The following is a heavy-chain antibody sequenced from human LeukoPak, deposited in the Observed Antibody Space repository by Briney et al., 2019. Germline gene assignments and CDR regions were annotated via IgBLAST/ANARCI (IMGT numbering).Heavy chain of an antibody. CDR1: GGSVSSGSYY. V-gene: IGHV4-61*01. J-gene: IGHJ6*04. CDR2: IYYSGST. Sequence: SETLSLTCTVSGGSVSSGSYYWSWIRQPPGKGLEWIGYIYYSGSTNYNPSLKCRVTISIDTSKNQFSLKLTSVTAADTAVYYCARDGQDYGDYDYYYGMDVWGKGTTVTVSS. CDR3: ARDGQDYGDYDYYYGMDV. D-gene: IGHD4-17*01.